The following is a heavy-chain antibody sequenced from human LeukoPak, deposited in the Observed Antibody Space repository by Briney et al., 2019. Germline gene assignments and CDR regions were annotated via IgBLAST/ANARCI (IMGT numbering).Heavy chain of an antibody. CDR3: ARDLVNYDSSGYYYGGPFDY. CDR1: GGSISSGSYY. J-gene: IGHJ4*02. CDR2: IYTSGST. V-gene: IGHV4-61*02. Sequence: SQTLSLTCTVSGGSISSGSYYWGWIRQPAGKGLEWIVRIYTSGSTNYNPSLKSRVTISVDTSKNQFSLKLSSVTAADTAVYYCARDLVNYDSSGYYYGGPFDYWGQGTLVTVSS. D-gene: IGHD3-22*01.